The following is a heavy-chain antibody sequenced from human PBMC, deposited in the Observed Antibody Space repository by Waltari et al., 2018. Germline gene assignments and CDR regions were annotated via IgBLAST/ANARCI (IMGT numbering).Heavy chain of an antibody. CDR3: ARGGFGTTYIFDH. Sequence: EVQLLESGGGLVPPGGSLRLSCAASGFSFDTHAMPWVRQAPGQGLKWVSTISSSSAGTYYADSVKGRFTISRDNSKSAFYLQMDGLTVEDTAVYFCARGGFGTTYIFDHWGQGVLVTVSS. J-gene: IGHJ4*02. V-gene: IGHV3-23*01. D-gene: IGHD3-10*01. CDR2: ISSSSAGT. CDR1: GFSFDTHA.